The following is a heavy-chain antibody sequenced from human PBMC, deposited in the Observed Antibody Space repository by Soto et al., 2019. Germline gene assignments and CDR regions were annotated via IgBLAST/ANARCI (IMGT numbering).Heavy chain of an antibody. J-gene: IGHJ6*02. V-gene: IGHV3-30*18. Sequence: QVQLVESGGGVVQPGRSLRLSCAASGFTFSSYGMNWVRQAPGKGLEWVAVISYDGSNKYYADSVKGRFTISRDSSKNMLYLQMNSLRAEDTAVYYCAKEDSSSWHYYYGMYVWGQGTTVAVSS. D-gene: IGHD6-13*01. CDR3: AKEDSSSWHYYYGMYV. CDR1: GFTFSSYG. CDR2: ISYDGSNK.